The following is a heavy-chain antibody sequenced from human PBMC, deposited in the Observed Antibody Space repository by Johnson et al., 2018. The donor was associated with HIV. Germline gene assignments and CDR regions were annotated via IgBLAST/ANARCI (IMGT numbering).Heavy chain of an antibody. Sequence: EVQLVESWGGLVQPGGSLRLSCEASGFTFISYWMHWVRQPPGKGLEWVSGITWNSGYIGYADSVKGRFTISRDNSKNTLYLQMNSLRAEDTAVYYCARDDILGAFDSWGQGTMVTVSS. CDR1: GFTFISYW. CDR2: ITWNSGYI. CDR3: ARDDILGAFDS. J-gene: IGHJ3*02. V-gene: IGHV3-74*01. D-gene: IGHD2-15*01.